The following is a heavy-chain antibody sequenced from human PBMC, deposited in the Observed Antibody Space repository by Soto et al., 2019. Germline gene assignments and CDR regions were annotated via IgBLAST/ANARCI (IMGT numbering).Heavy chain of an antibody. Sequence: QEQLVQSGAEVKQPGASVRVSCKASGNTHTIYFIHWLRQARGQGLEWMGWINSVSGGTNYAHKFQGRVTMTRDTSPTTALMARTGLRSDDTAVYFCARGGSYYAPWGQGTLVTVSS. D-gene: IGHD3-10*01. CDR3: ARGGSYYAP. J-gene: IGHJ5*02. CDR2: INSVSGGT. V-gene: IGHV1-2*02. CDR1: GNTHTIYF.